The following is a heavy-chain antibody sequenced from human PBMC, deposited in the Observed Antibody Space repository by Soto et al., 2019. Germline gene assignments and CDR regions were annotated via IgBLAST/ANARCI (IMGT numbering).Heavy chain of an antibody. CDR2: IYYSGNT. V-gene: IGHV4-39*02. J-gene: IGHJ4*02. CDR3: AREGGRYCTGGSCQVDY. D-gene: IGHD2-15*01. Sequence: QLQLQESGPGLVKPSETLSLTCTVSGGSISSSSYYWGWIRQPPGKGLEWIGSIYYSGNTYYTPSLTSRVTLSVDTSKSQFSLKLSSVTAADTAVYYCAREGGRYCTGGSCQVDYWGQGTLVTVSS. CDR1: GGSISSSSYY.